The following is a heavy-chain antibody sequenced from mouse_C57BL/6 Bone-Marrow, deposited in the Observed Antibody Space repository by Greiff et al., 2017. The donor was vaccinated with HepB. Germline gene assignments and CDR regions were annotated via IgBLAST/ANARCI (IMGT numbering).Heavy chain of an antibody. J-gene: IGHJ4*01. CDR1: GYTFTSYW. D-gene: IGHD3-1*01. V-gene: IGHV1-59*01. CDR3: ARGTAQALYYAMDY. CDR2: IDPSDSYT. Sequence: VKLQQPGAELVRPGTSVKLSCKASGYTFTSYWMHWVKQRPGQGLEWIGVIDPSDSYTNYNQKFKGKATLTVDTSSSTAYMQLSSLTSEDSAVYYCARGTAQALYYAMDYWGQGTSVTVSS.